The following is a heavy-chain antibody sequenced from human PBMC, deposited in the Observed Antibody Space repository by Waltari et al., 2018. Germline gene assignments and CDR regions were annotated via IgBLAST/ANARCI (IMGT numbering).Heavy chain of an antibody. J-gene: IGHJ4*02. Sequence: EVQLVESGGGLVQPGRSRRLSCTGSGFIFADYAMSWVRQAPGKGLEWVGFIRSKLYGGTTEYAASVKDRFTVSRDDSKNIAFLEMNNLKTEDTAVYYCARSYYDSGPLDYWGQGSLVTVSS. CDR1: GFIFADYA. D-gene: IGHD3-3*01. CDR2: IRSKLYGGTT. CDR3: ARSYYDSGPLDY. V-gene: IGHV3-49*04.